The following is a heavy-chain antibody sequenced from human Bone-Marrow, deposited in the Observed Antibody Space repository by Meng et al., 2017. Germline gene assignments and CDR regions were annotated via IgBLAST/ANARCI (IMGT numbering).Heavy chain of an antibody. Sequence: VQLVQSGAEVKKTWASVKVSCKPSGYNFPDYYIHWVRRAPGQGLEWMGRINPSGGSTSYAQKFQGRVTITADESTSTAYMELSSLRSEDTAVYYCASSDYGSGSFDYWGQGTLVTVSS. V-gene: IGHV1-46*01. J-gene: IGHJ4*02. D-gene: IGHD3-10*01. CDR2: INPSGGST. CDR3: ASSDYGSGSFDY. CDR1: GYNFPDYY.